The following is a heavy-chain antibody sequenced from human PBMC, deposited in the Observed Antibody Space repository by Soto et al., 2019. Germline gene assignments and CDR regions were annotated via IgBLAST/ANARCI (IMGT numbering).Heavy chain of an antibody. Sequence: PGGSLSLSXTVSGFAFNNYGINWVRQAPGKGLEWVSSISKSDYTYYSDSVKGRFTISRDNAKNSVSLQMNTLRVEDTAVYYCAREDSIIIPAVSDFWGQGTLVTVSS. V-gene: IGHV3-21*01. CDR2: ISKSDYT. CDR3: AREDSIIIPAVSDF. CDR1: GFAFNNYG. J-gene: IGHJ4*02. D-gene: IGHD2-2*01.